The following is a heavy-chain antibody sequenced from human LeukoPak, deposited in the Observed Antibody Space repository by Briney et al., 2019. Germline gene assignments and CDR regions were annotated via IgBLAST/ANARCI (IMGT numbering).Heavy chain of an antibody. Sequence: GESLKISCKGSGYSFANYWIGGVRQMPGKGLEWMGITYPADSDTRYSPSFQGQVTISADRSISTAYLQWSSLKASDTAMYYCARRPYDSSGYYTHPFDYWGQGTLVTVSS. CDR3: ARRPYDSSGYYTHPFDY. D-gene: IGHD3-22*01. CDR2: TYPADSDT. J-gene: IGHJ4*02. V-gene: IGHV5-51*01. CDR1: GYSFANYW.